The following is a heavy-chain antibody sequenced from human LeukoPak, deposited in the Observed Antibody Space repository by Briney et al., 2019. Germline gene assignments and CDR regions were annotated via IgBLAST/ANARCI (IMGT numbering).Heavy chain of an antibody. CDR2: IYTSGST. Sequence: LETLSLTCTVSGDSISSYYRSWIRQPPGKGLEWMGRIYTSGSTNYNPSLRSPVTMSIDTSKNQLSLDRSSVTAADTAVYYCARYDNFWSGYWFDTWGQGTLVTVSS. J-gene: IGHJ5*02. CDR3: ARYDNFWSGYWFDT. CDR1: GDSISSYY. V-gene: IGHV4-4*07. D-gene: IGHD3-3*01.